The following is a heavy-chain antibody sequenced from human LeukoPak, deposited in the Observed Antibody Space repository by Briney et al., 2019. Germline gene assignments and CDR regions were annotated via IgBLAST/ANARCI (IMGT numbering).Heavy chain of an antibody. Sequence: GGSLKLSCTASGFTVTSNYISWVRQAPGQGLEWVSVIYSDGSTYYADSVKGRFTIARDNTKNTLYLQMNSMRAGDTGVYYCARGQGVVRGVCYYYMDVWGKGTTVTVSS. D-gene: IGHD3-10*01. V-gene: IGHV3-53*01. CDR1: GFTVTSNY. J-gene: IGHJ6*03. CDR3: ARGQGVVRGVCYYYMDV. CDR2: IYSDGST.